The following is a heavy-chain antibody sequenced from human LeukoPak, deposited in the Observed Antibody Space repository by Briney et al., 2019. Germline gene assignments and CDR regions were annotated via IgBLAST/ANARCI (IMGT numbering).Heavy chain of an antibody. CDR2: INPSGGST. J-gene: IGHJ4*02. D-gene: IGHD4-17*01. CDR1: GYTFTSYY. CDR3: ARDHVRVTTGPGYFDY. V-gene: IGHV1-46*01. Sequence: ASVKVSSKASGYTFTSYYMHWVRQAPGQGLEWMGIINPSGGSTSYAQKFQGRVTMTRDTSTSTVYMELSSLRSEDTAVYYCARDHVRVTTGPGYFDYWGQGTLVTVSS.